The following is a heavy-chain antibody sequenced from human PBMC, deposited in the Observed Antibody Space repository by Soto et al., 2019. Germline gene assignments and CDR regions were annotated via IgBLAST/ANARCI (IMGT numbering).Heavy chain of an antibody. Sequence: GESLKISCKGSGYSFTSYWIGLVRQRPGKGLEWMGMIYPCYSDTRYSPSFQGQVTISADKSISTAYLQWSSLKASDTAMYYCAVPALGDWAGMDVWGQGTTVTVSS. CDR1: GYSFTSYW. CDR3: AVPALGDWAGMDV. J-gene: IGHJ6*02. CDR2: IYPCYSDT. D-gene: IGHD2-21*02. V-gene: IGHV5-51*01.